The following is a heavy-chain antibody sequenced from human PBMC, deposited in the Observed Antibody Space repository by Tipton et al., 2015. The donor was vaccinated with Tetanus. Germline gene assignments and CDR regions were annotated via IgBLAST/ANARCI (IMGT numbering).Heavy chain of an antibody. D-gene: IGHD2-2*03. V-gene: IGHV4-59*01. CDR3: ARGWAWVLEFWYFDL. J-gene: IGHJ2*01. CDR1: GGPINDYS. Sequence: TLSLTCTVSGGPINDYSWSWIRQTPGKGLEWIGYISDIGNTKYNPSLKSRVIISLDTSKNHFSLTLTSVTAADTAVYFCARGWAWVLEFWYFDLWGRGTLVSVSS. CDR2: ISDIGNT.